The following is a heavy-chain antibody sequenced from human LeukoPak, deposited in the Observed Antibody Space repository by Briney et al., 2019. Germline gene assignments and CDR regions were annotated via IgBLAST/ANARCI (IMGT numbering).Heavy chain of an antibody. V-gene: IGHV1-18*01. CDR3: ARVTYSSSSSVWFDP. D-gene: IGHD6-6*01. Sequence: ASVTVSFMASGYTFTSYGIRWVRQAPGQGLAWMGWISAYNGNTNYPQKLQGRVTMTTDTSTSTAYMELRSLRSDDTAVYYCARVTYSSSSSVWFDPWGQGTLVTVSS. CDR2: ISAYNGNT. CDR1: GYTFTSYG. J-gene: IGHJ5*02.